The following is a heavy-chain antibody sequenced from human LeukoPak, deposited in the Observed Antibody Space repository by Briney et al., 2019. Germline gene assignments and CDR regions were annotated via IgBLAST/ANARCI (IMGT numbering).Heavy chain of an antibody. Sequence: ASVKASCKASGYTFTGYYMHWVRQAPGQGLEWMGWINPNSGGTNYAQKFQGRVTMTRDTSISTAYMELSRLRSDDTAVYYCARAGLIAGATTTSDYWGQGTLVTVSS. D-gene: IGHD1-26*01. J-gene: IGHJ4*02. CDR1: GYTFTGYY. CDR3: ARAGLIAGATTTSDY. CDR2: INPNSGGT. V-gene: IGHV1-2*02.